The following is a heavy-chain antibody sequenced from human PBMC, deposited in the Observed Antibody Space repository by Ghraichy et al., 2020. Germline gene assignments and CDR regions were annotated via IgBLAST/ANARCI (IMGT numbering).Heavy chain of an antibody. CDR2: ISSSSSYI. Sequence: GGSLRLSCAASGFTFSSYSMNWVRQAPGKGLEWVSSISSSSSYIYYADSVKGRFTISRDNAKNSLYLQMNSLRAEDTAVYYCARLTLDGLVHPDYYYYGMDVWGQGTTVTVSS. J-gene: IGHJ6*02. D-gene: IGHD6-6*01. CDR3: ARLTLDGLVHPDYYYYGMDV. V-gene: IGHV3-21*01. CDR1: GFTFSSYS.